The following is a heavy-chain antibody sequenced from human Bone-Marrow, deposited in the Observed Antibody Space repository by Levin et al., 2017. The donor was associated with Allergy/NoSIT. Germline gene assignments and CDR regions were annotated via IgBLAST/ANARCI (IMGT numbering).Heavy chain of an antibody. CDR3: AKDRVCSGGSCYFDF. Sequence: PGGSLRLSCSASGFTFSSYTMSWVRQAPGKGLEWVSAVSGGGGTTYYTDSVKGRFTISRDSSKNTLYLQMSNLRAEDTALYYCAKDRVCSGGSCYFDFWGQGTLVTVSS. V-gene: IGHV3-23*01. CDR2: VSGGGGTT. CDR1: GFTFSSYT. J-gene: IGHJ4*02. D-gene: IGHD2-15*01.